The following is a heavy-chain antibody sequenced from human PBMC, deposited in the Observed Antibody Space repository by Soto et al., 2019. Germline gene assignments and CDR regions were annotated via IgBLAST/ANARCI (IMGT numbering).Heavy chain of an antibody. V-gene: IGHV4-34*01. J-gene: IGHJ5*01. CDR3: STRDYDTTGYDRFDP. CDR2: INHSGRV. CDR1: GGSFSGHS. Sequence: SETLSLTCAVYGGSFSGHSWTWIRQSPGKGLEWIGDINHSGRVNYSPSLKSRVTISLDTSKNQFSLTLSAVTAADTAMYYCSTRDYDTTGYDRFDPWGQGTLGPVS. D-gene: IGHD3-22*01.